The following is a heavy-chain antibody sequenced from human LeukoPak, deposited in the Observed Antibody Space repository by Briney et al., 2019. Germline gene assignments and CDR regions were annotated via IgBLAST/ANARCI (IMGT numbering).Heavy chain of an antibody. D-gene: IGHD3-22*01. CDR2: INPNSGGT. Sequence: HRASVKDSCKASGYTFTGYYMHWVRQAPGQGLEWMGWINPNSGGTNYAQKFQGRVTMTRDTSISTAYMELSRLRSDDTAVYYCARGDDSSGYYQGHFDYWGQGTLVTVSS. J-gene: IGHJ4*02. V-gene: IGHV1-2*02. CDR3: ARGDDSSGYYQGHFDY. CDR1: GYTFTGYY.